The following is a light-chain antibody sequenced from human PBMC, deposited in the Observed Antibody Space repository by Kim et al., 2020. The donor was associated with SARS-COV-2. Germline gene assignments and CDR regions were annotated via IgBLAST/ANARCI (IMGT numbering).Light chain of an antibody. CDR1: QSVSNN. J-gene: IGKJ2*01. Sequence: EIVMTQSPATLSVSPGEGATLSCRATQSVSNNVAWYQQHPGQPPRLLMYAASTRATGIPARFSGSGSGTEFTHTISSLQSEDIAIYHCQQYDNWPGTFGQGTELEI. CDR2: AAS. CDR3: QQYDNWPGT. V-gene: IGKV3-15*01.